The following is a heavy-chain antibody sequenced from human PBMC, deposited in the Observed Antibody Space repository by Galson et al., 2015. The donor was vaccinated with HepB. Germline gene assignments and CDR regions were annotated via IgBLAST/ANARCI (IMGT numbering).Heavy chain of an antibody. CDR2: IRYDGSNK. CDR1: GFTFSSYG. CDR3: TTDRYYYDSSADAFDI. D-gene: IGHD3-22*01. J-gene: IGHJ3*02. V-gene: IGHV3-30*02. Sequence: SLRLSCAASGFTFSSYGMHWVRQAPGKGLEWVAFIRYDGSNKYYADSVKGRFTISRDDSENTLYLQMNSLKTEDTAVYYCTTDRYYYDSSADAFDIWGQGTMVTVSS.